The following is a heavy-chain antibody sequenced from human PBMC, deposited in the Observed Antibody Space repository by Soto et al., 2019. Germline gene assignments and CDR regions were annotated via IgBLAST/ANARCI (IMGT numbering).Heavy chain of an antibody. CDR1: GGSVSSGSYY. CDR3: AREGNLGRWLQPLDF. CDR2: IYYSGST. V-gene: IGHV4-61*01. J-gene: IGHJ4*02. D-gene: IGHD5-12*01. Sequence: PSETLSLTCTVSGGSVSSGSYYWSWIRQPPGKGLEWIGYIYYSGSTNYNPSLKSRVTMSLDTSKNQFSLRLISVTAADTAKYFCAREGNLGRWLQPLDFWGQGTLVTVSS.